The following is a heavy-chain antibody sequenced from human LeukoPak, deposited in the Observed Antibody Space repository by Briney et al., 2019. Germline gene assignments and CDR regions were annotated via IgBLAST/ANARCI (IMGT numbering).Heavy chain of an antibody. J-gene: IGHJ4*02. D-gene: IGHD6-13*01. CDR3: ARERGKLTYSSNLLNY. Sequence: ASVKVSCKASGYTFTSYYMHWVRQAPGQGLEWMGIINPSGGSTSYAQKFQGRVTMTRDTSTSTVYMELSSLRSEDTAVYYCARERGKLTYSSNLLNYWGQGTLVTVSS. V-gene: IGHV1-46*01. CDR2: INPSGGST. CDR1: GYTFTSYY.